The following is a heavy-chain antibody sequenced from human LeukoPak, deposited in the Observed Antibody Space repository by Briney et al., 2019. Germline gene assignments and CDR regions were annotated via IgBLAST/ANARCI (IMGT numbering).Heavy chain of an antibody. J-gene: IGHJ4*02. CDR3: AKGGIAARRLPFDY. Sequence: PGGSLRLSCAASGFTFSSYWMSWVRQAPGKGLEWVANIKQDGSEKYYVDSVKGRFTISRDNAKNSLYLQMNSLRAEDTAVYYCAKGGIAARRLPFDYWGQGTLVTVSS. V-gene: IGHV3-7*03. D-gene: IGHD6-6*01. CDR2: IKQDGSEK. CDR1: GFTFSSYW.